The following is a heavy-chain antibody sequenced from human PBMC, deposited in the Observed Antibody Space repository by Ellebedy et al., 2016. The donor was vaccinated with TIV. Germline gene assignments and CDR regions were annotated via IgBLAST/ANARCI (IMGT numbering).Heavy chain of an antibody. Sequence: GESLKISCAASGFTSSDYAMHWVRQAPGKGLEWVAVISYDIRNEYYADSVKGRFTISRDNPKNTLYLQMNSLTAEDTAVYYCAREPCSGSICDGYFDHWGQGTLVTVSS. CDR1: GFTSSDYA. CDR2: ISYDIRNE. D-gene: IGHD2-15*01. V-gene: IGHV3-30*04. J-gene: IGHJ4*02. CDR3: AREPCSGSICDGYFDH.